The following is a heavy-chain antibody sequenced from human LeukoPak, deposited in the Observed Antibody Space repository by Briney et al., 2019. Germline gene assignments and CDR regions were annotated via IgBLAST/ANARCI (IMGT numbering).Heavy chain of an antibody. D-gene: IGHD6-13*01. Sequence: SETLSLTCTVSGGSISSGGYYWSWIRQPPGKGLEWIGYIYHSGSTYYNPSLKSRVTISVDTSKNQFSLKLSSVTAADTAVYYCARDIAAAGLLDYWGQGTLVTVSS. CDR1: GGSISSGGYY. V-gene: IGHV4-30-2*02. J-gene: IGHJ4*02. CDR3: ARDIAAAGLLDY. CDR2: IYHSGST.